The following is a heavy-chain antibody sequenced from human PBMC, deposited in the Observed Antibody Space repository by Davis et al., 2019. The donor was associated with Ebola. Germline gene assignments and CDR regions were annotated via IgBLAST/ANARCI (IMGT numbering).Heavy chain of an antibody. Sequence: GESLKISCAASGFTVSSNYMSWVRQAPGKGLEWVSVIYSGGSTYYADSVKGRFTISRHNSKNTLYLQMNSLRAEDTAVYYCARGSKWELLTFAFDYWGQGTLVTVSS. CDR1: GFTVSSNY. CDR2: IYSGGST. V-gene: IGHV3-53*04. CDR3: ARGSKWELLTFAFDY. J-gene: IGHJ4*02. D-gene: IGHD1-26*01.